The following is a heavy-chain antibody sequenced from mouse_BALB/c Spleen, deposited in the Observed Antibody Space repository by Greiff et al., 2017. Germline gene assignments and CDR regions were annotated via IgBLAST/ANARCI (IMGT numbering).Heavy chain of an antibody. V-gene: IGHV1-4*02. CDR1: GYTFTSYT. Sequence: QVQLQQSAAELARPGASVKMSCKASGYTFTSYTMHWVKQRPGQGLEWIGYINPSSGYTEYNQKFKDKTTLTADKSSSTAYMQLSSLTSEDSAVYYCAREDSLLRLRDAMDYWGQGTSVTVSS. CDR2: INPSSGYT. CDR3: AREDSLLRLRDAMDY. D-gene: IGHD1-2*01. J-gene: IGHJ4*01.